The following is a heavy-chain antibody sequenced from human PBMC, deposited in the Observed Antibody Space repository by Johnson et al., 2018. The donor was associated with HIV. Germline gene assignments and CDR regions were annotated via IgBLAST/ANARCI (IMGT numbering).Heavy chain of an antibody. Sequence: QMQLVESGGGLVKPGWSLRLSCAASGFTFSDYYMSWIRQAPGKGLEWVSYISSGGSSIYYADSVKGRFTISRDNAKKSMYLQMNSLRAEDTAVYYCARVSMLFIAADAFDFWGQGTMVTVSS. V-gene: IGHV3-11*04. CDR2: ISSGGSSI. CDR3: ARVSMLFIAADAFDF. J-gene: IGHJ3*01. CDR1: GFTFSDYY. D-gene: IGHD2-21*01.